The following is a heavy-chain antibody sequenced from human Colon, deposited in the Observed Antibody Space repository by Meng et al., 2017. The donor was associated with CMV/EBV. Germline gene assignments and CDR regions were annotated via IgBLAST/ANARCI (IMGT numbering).Heavy chain of an antibody. D-gene: IGHD1-1*01. CDR2: IRSSSSSI. CDR3: ARDPEDDPLPTFDY. CDR1: GFTFSIYS. Sequence: GESLKISCAASGFTFSIYSMNWVRQAPGKGLEWISYIRSSSSSIYYADSVKGRFTISRDNAKNSLYLQMDSLRPEDTAIYYCARDPEDDPLPTFDYWGQGTLVTVSS. J-gene: IGHJ4*02. V-gene: IGHV3-48*04.